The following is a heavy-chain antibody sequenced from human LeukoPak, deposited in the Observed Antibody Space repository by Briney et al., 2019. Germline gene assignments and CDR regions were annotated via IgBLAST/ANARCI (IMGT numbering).Heavy chain of an antibody. Sequence: SETLSLTCTVSGGSISSGGYYWSWIRQPPGKGLEWIGYIHYSGSTYYNPTLKSRLTILVDTSKNQFSLKLSSVTAADTAVYYCARLRVYYFDYWGQGTLVTVSS. V-gene: IGHV4-30-4*01. J-gene: IGHJ4*02. CDR1: GGSISSGGYY. D-gene: IGHD3-16*01. CDR3: ARLRVYYFDY. CDR2: IHYSGST.